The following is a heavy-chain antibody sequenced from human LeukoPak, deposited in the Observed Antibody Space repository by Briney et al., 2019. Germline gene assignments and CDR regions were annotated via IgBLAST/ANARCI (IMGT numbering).Heavy chain of an antibody. D-gene: IGHD5-12*01. J-gene: IGHJ4*02. CDR2: ISWDGDNT. CDR1: GFSLDDYA. CDR3: AKPHVPVVATPYFDH. V-gene: IGHV3-43D*03. Sequence: GGSLRLSCTASGFSLDDYAMLWLRQAPGKGLEGVSRISWDGDNTHYADSVKGRFTISRDNSKNSLYLQMISLGAEDTALYYCAKPHVPVVATPYFDHWGQGTLVTV.